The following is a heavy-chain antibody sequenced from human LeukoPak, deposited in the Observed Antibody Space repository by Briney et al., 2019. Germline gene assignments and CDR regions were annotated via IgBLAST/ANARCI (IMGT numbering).Heavy chain of an antibody. Sequence: ASVKVSCKASGYTFTSYGISWVRQAPGQGLEWMGWISAYNGNTNYAQKLQGRVTMTTDTSTSTAYMELRSLRSDDTAVYYCARVGEVLLWFGELSWFDPWGQGTLVTVSS. V-gene: IGHV1-18*01. J-gene: IGHJ5*02. CDR3: ARVGEVLLWFGELSWFDP. D-gene: IGHD3-10*01. CDR2: ISAYNGNT. CDR1: GYTFTSYG.